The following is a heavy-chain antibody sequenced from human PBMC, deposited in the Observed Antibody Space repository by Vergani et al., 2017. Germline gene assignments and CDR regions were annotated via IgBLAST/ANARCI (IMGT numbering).Heavy chain of an antibody. D-gene: IGHD3-22*01. Sequence: QVQLVESGGGVVQPGRSLRLSCAASGFTFSSYGMHWVRQAPGKGLEWVAVIWYDGSNKYYADSVKGRFTISRDNSKNTLYLQMNSLRAEDTAVYYCVKKGDSSGYYYPEDAFDIWGQGTMVTVSS. V-gene: IGHV3-33*06. J-gene: IGHJ3*02. CDR1: GFTFSSYG. CDR2: IWYDGSNK. CDR3: VKKGDSSGYYYPEDAFDI.